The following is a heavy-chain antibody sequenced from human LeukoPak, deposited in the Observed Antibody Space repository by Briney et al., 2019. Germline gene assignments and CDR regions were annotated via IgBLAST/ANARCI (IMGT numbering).Heavy chain of an antibody. CDR2: IYHSGST. D-gene: IGHD3-10*01. CDR1: GGSISSGGYS. Sequence: KTSETLSLTCAVSGGSISSGGYSWSWLRQPPGRGLEWIGYIYHSGSTYYNPSLKSRVTISVDRSKNQFSLKLSSVTAADTAVYYCARVEDYYGFNYWGQGTLVTVSS. CDR3: ARVEDYYGFNY. V-gene: IGHV4-30-2*01. J-gene: IGHJ4*02.